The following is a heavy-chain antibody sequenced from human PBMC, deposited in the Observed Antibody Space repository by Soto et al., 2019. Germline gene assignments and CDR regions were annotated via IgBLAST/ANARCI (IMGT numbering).Heavy chain of an antibody. J-gene: IGHJ5*02. V-gene: IGHV4-31*03. CDR2: IYYSGST. CDR3: ARVGYCRRTRCYGFYNSFDP. CDR1: GGSISSGGYY. D-gene: IGHD2-2*01. Sequence: SETLSLTCTVSGGSISSGGYYWSWLRQHPGKGLEWIGYIYYSGSTYYNPSLKSRVTISVDTSKNQFSLKLSSVTAADTAVDYFARVGYCRRTRCYGFYNSFDPWGQGTLVTVSS.